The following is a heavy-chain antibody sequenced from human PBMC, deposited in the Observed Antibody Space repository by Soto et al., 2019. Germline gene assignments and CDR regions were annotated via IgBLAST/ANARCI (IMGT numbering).Heavy chain of an antibody. J-gene: IGHJ4*02. Sequence: PSETLSLTCTVSGGSISSGGYYWSWIRQHPGKGLEWIGYIYYSGSTYYNPSLKSRVTISVDTSKNQFSLKLSSVTAADTAVYYCAREVSLAAAGQWNYFDYWGQGTLVTVSS. CDR1: GGSISSGGYY. CDR2: IYYSGST. V-gene: IGHV4-31*03. CDR3: AREVSLAAAGQWNYFDY. D-gene: IGHD6-13*01.